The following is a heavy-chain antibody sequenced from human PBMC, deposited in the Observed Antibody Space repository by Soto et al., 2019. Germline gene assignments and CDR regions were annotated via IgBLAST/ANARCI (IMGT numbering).Heavy chain of an antibody. CDR2: INPSGGST. CDR1: GYTFTSYY. J-gene: IGHJ4*02. Sequence: GASVKVSCKASGYTFTSYYMHWVRQAPGQGLEWMGIINPSGGSTSYAQKFQGRVTMTRDTSTSTAYMELRSLRSDDTAVYYCARRTSARPPLVEFDYWGQGTLVTVSS. CDR3: ARRTSARPPLVEFDY. V-gene: IGHV1-46*01. D-gene: IGHD2-15*01.